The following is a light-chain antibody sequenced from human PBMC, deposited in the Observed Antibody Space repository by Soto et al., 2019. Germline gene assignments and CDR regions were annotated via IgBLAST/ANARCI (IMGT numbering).Light chain of an antibody. J-gene: IGKJ1*01. CDR3: QQCGSSPRT. V-gene: IGKV3-20*01. CDR2: GAS. CDR1: QSVSSSY. Sequence: EIVLTQSPGTLSLSPGERATLSCRASQSVSSSYLAWYQQKFGQAPRLLIYGASSRATGIPDRFSGSGSGTGFTLTISRLGAEDFAVYCCQQCGSSPRTFGQGTKVEIK.